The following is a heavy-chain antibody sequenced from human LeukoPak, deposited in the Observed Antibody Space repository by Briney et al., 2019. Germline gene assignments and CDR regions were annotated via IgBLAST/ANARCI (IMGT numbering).Heavy chain of an antibody. V-gene: IGHV3-30*18. CDR1: GFTFSSYG. Sequence: GGTLRLSCAASGFTFSSYGMHWVRQAPGKGLEWVAVISYDGSNKYYADSVKGRFTISRDNSQNTLYLQMNSLRAEDTAVYYCAKDGVGATTYYYYYMDVWGKGTTVTVSS. J-gene: IGHJ6*03. D-gene: IGHD1-26*01. CDR3: AKDGVGATTYYYYYMDV. CDR2: ISYDGSNK.